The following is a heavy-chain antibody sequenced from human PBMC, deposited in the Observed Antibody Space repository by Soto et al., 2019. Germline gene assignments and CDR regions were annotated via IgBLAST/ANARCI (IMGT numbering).Heavy chain of an antibody. J-gene: IGHJ4*02. V-gene: IGHV3-30*18. CDR3: AKDRSTVFGVVTYYFDY. D-gene: IGHD3-3*01. Sequence: QVQLVESGGGVVQPGRSLRLSCAASGFTFSNSAMHWVRQTPDEGLEWVAFLSYDGSHNYYADSVKGRFTISRDNSKNTLYLQMNSLRVEDTAVYYCAKDRSTVFGVVTYYFDYWGQGTLVTVSS. CDR2: LSYDGSHN. CDR1: GFTFSNSA.